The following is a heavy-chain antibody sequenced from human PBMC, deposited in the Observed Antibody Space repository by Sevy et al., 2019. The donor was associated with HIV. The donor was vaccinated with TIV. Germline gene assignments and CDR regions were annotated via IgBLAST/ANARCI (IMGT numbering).Heavy chain of an antibody. CDR2: LYSTGAT. V-gene: IGHV4-39*01. CDR3: ATPLPSGXXXGXXXXXXX. J-gene: IGHJ2*01. Sequence: SETLSLTCTISGGSXSSSSYYWGWIRQPPGKGLEWMGSLYSTGATSYNPSLESRVTVSADTSRNRFYLKLDSVSAAXTAVYYCATPLPSGXXXGXXXXXXXWGRXTLVTVSS. CDR1: GGSXSSSSYY. D-gene: IGHD6-19*01.